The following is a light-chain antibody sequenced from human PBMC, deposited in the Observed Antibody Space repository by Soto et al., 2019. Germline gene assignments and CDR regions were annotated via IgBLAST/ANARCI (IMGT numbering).Light chain of an antibody. Sequence: EIVLTQSPGTLSLSPGERATLSCTSSQSVISSYLAWYQQKPGQSPRLLIYGASSRATGIPDRFSGSGSGTDFTLTISRLEPEDFAVYYCQQYGSSPWTFVQGTKVDI. CDR3: QQYGSSPWT. CDR2: GAS. CDR1: QSVISSY. J-gene: IGKJ1*01. V-gene: IGKV3-20*01.